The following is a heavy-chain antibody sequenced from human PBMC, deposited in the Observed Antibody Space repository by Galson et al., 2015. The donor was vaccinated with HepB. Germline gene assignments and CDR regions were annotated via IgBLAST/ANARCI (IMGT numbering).Heavy chain of an antibody. J-gene: IGHJ3*02. CDR1: GFTFSTYG. Sequence: SLRLSCAASGFTFSTYGMHWVRQAPGKELEWVAVIWYDGSNKYYADSVKGRFTISRDNSKNTLYLQMNSLRAEDTAVYYCARGYYYDSSGYFHDNAFDIWGQGTMVTVSS. CDR2: IWYDGSNK. D-gene: IGHD3-22*01. V-gene: IGHV3-33*01. CDR3: ARGYYYDSSGYFHDNAFDI.